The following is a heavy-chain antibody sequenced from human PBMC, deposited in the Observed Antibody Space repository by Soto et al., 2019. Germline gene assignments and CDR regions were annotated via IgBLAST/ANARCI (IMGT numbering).Heavy chain of an antibody. CDR2: IIPIFGTA. Sequence: GASVKVSCKASGGTFSSYAISWVRQAPGQGLEWMGGIIPIFGTANYAQKFQGRVTITADESTSTAYMELSSLRSEDTAVYYCARSRSGLLPSSSFDYWGQGTLVTVSA. D-gene: IGHD3-22*01. CDR3: ARSRSGLLPSSSFDY. CDR1: GGTFSSYA. J-gene: IGHJ4*02. V-gene: IGHV1-69*13.